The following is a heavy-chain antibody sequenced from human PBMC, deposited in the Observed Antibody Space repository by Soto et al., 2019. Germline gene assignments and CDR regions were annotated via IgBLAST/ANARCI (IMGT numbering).Heavy chain of an antibody. CDR2: ISSSSSTI. J-gene: IGHJ3*02. Sequence: PGGSLRLSCAASGFTFSTYSMNWVRQAPGKGLEWVSYISSSSSTIFYTDSVKGRFTVSRDNAKNSLFLQMNDLRAEDTAVYYCASPLATTLIWGRGTMVTVSS. V-gene: IGHV3-48*04. D-gene: IGHD4-17*01. CDR1: GFTFSTYS. CDR3: ASPLATTLI.